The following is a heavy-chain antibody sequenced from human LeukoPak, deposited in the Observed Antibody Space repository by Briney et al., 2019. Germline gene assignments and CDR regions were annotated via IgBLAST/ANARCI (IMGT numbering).Heavy chain of an antibody. CDR2: ITGSGDTT. Sequence: PGGSLRLSCAASGFTFSSYAVTWVRQAPGKGLEWVSGITGSGDTTFYADSVKGRFTISRDNSKNTLYLQMHGLRAEDTAVYYCVKDYSTIPAAANPLFDYWGQGALVTVSS. CDR1: GFTFSSYA. D-gene: IGHD6-13*01. V-gene: IGHV3-23*01. CDR3: VKDYSTIPAAANPLFDY. J-gene: IGHJ4*02.